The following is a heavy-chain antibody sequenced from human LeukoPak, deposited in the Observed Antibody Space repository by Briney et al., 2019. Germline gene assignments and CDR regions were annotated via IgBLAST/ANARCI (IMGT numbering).Heavy chain of an antibody. J-gene: IGHJ4*02. V-gene: IGHV4-59*01. CDR2: MFYTGST. Sequence: KPSETLSLTCSVSGGSISSDYWAWIRQPPGKGLDWIGYMFYTGSTNYNPSPKSRVTISLATSKNQFSLKLSSVTAADTAMYYCARAWATDYFDYWGQGTLVTVSS. CDR3: ARAWATDYFDY. CDR1: GGSISSDY.